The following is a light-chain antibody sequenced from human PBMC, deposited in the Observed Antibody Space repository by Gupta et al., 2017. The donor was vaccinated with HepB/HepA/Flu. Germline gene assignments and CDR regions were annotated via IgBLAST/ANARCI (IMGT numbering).Light chain of an antibody. CDR2: VGTGEIVG. V-gene: IGLV9-49*03. CDR1: SGYSTYK. CDR3: GTDHGSGTNFVWV. J-gene: IGLJ3*02. Sequence: QPVLTQPPSASASLGPSVTLTCTLSSGYSTYKVDWYQQRPGKCPQFLMRVGTGEIVGSKGDGIPDRFSVLGSGVNRYLTFKNIQEEDEGDYHCGTDHGSGTNFVWVFGGGTKVTVL.